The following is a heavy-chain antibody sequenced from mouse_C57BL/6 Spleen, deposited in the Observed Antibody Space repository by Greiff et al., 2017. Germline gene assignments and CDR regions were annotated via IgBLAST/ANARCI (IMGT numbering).Heavy chain of an antibody. CDR3: TREGTGTRGLDD. Sequence: QVQLQQSGAELVRPGASVTLSCKASGYTFTDYEMHWVKQTPVHGLEWIGAIDPETGGTAYNQKFKGKAILTADKSSSTAYMELRSLTSEDSAVYYCTREGTGTRGLDDWGQGTTLTVSS. CDR1: GYTFTDYE. V-gene: IGHV1-15*01. CDR2: IDPETGGT. J-gene: IGHJ2*01. D-gene: IGHD4-1*01.